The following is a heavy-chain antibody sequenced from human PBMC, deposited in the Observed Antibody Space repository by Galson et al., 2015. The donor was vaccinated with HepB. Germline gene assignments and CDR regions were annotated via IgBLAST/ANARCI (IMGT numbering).Heavy chain of an antibody. J-gene: IGHJ6*02. Sequence: CAISGDSVSSDSLAWNWIRQSPSRGLEWLGRTCYRAKRYNDYAVSVKSRVTINPDTSKNQFSLQLISVTPEDTAVYYCARAGLGSYYGMDVWGQGTTVTVSS. CDR1: GDSVSSDSLA. D-gene: IGHD3-10*01. V-gene: IGHV6-1*01. CDR3: ARAGLGSYYGMDV. CDR2: TCYRAKRYN.